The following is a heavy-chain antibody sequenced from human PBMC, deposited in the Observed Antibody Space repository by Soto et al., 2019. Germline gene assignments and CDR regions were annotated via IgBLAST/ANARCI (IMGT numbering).Heavy chain of an antibody. CDR1: GFTFSSYW. D-gene: IGHD3-16*01. V-gene: IGHV3-7*01. Sequence: GWSLRLSCAASGFTFSSYWMSWVRQAPGKGLEWVANIKQDGSEKYYVDSVKGRFTISRDNAKNSLYLQMNSLRAEDTAVYYCAREYVGRRGYYYGMDVWGQGTTVTVSS. J-gene: IGHJ6*02. CDR3: AREYVGRRGYYYGMDV. CDR2: IKQDGSEK.